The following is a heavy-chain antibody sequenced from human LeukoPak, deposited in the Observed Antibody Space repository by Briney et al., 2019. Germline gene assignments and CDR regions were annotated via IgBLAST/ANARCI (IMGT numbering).Heavy chain of an antibody. V-gene: IGHV3-48*01. CDR2: ITTDSKTI. J-gene: IGHJ4*02. CDR1: GFTFSDFS. Sequence: GGSLRLSCAASGFTFSDFSMNWVRQAPGKGLEDISYITTDSKTILYADSVKGRFTISRDNAKNSLYLQMNSLRAEDTAVYYCARDPGYCTNGVCYYFDYWGQGTLVTVSS. D-gene: IGHD2-8*01. CDR3: ARDPGYCTNGVCYYFDY.